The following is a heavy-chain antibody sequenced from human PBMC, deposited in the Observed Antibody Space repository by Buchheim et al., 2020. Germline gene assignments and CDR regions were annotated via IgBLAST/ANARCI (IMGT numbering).Heavy chain of an antibody. D-gene: IGHD3-22*01. CDR2: ISGSGGST. J-gene: IGHJ1*01. V-gene: IGHV3-23*01. CDR3: AKDRAYYYDSSGLAVEYFQH. CDR1: GFTFSSYA. Sequence: EVQLLESGGGLVQPGGSLRLSCAASGFTFSSYAMSWVRQAPGKGLEWVSAISGSGGSTYYADSVKGRFTISRDNSKNTLYLQMNSLRAEDTAVYYCAKDRAYYYDSSGLAVEYFQHWGQGTL.